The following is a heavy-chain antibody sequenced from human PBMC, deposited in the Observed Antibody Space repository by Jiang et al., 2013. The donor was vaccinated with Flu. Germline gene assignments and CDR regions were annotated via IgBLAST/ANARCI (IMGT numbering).Heavy chain of an antibody. D-gene: IGHD2-2*01. J-gene: IGHJ5*02. CDR1: GFSFSDYG. Sequence: QLLESGGDLVQSGGSLSLSCLGSGFSFSDYGMNWVRQAPGKGLEWVSYISTGSSNIFYADSVKGRFTISRDNAKNSLSLQMSSLRDEDTAVYYCVREYCTTATCFQLRQFDPWGQGTLVTVSS. CDR2: ISTGSSNI. V-gene: IGHV3-48*02. CDR3: VREYCTTATCFQLRQFDP.